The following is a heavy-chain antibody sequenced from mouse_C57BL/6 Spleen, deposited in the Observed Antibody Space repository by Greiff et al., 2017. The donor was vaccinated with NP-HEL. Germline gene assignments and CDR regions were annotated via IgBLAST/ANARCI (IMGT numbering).Heavy chain of an antibody. CDR1: GYTFTSYW. CDR2: IDPSDSYT. CDR3: ARRFYYGSSYYFDY. V-gene: IGHV1-50*01. Sequence: VQLQESGAELVKPGASVKLSCKASGYTFTSYWMQWVKQRPGQGLEWIGEIDPSDSYTNYNQKFKGKATLTVDTSSSTAYMQLSSLTSEDSAVYYCARRFYYGSSYYFDYWGQGTTLTVSS. J-gene: IGHJ2*01. D-gene: IGHD1-1*01.